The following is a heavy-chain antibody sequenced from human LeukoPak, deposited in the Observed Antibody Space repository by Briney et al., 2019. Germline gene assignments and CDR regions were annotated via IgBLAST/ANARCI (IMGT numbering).Heavy chain of an antibody. CDR1: GYTFTSYG. CDR3: TRVPGYTRGWIADFDF. Sequence: ASVKVSCKASGYTFTSYGISWVRQAPGQGLEWMGWISAYNGNTNYAQKLQGRVTMTKNTSISTAYKELRSLRSDDTAVYYCTRVPGYTRGWIADFDFWGQGTLVTVSS. V-gene: IGHV1-18*01. J-gene: IGHJ4*02. D-gene: IGHD6-19*01. CDR2: ISAYNGNT.